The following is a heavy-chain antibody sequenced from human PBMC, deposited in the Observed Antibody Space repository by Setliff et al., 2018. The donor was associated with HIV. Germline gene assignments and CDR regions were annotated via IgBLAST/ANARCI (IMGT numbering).Heavy chain of an antibody. CDR3: ARAKTTGSFFDKIHAAFNV. CDR1: GDSFKSGYY. Sequence: SQTLSLTCAAFGDSFKSGYYWGWVRQPPRKTLQWLGSVFYRGGAYYNPSLKTRLTMSLDTSKNQFSLNLTSVTAADTAVYFCARAKTTGSFFDKIHAAFNVWGPGTLVTVSS. J-gene: IGHJ3*01. V-gene: IGHV4-38-2*01. CDR2: VFYRGGA. D-gene: IGHD4-17*01.